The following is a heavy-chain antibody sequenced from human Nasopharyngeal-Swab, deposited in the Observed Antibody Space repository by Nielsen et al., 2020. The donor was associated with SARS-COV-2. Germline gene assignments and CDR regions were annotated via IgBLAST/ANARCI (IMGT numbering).Heavy chain of an antibody. J-gene: IGHJ4*02. CDR3: ARGWVGYSGGFDC. V-gene: IGHV4-59*01. CDR2: IYSTGST. D-gene: IGHD2-15*01. Sequence: WIRQPPGKGLDWIGYIYSTGSTDYNPSLKSRVTISIDTSKNQFSLKPTSVTAADTAVFYCARGWVGYSGGFDCWGQGTLVTVSS.